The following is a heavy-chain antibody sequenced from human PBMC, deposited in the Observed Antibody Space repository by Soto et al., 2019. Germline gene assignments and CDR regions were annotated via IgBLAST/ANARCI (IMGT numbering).Heavy chain of an antibody. J-gene: IGHJ4*02. D-gene: IGHD3-10*01. Sequence: QFQLVQSGAEVTKPGSSVTVSCKASGCTFSSYTISCVRQAPGQGLEWMGRIIPILGIANYAQKFQGRITITADKSTSTAYIELSRLRAEETAVYYCAGGDYYVSGWNYDYRGQGPLVTVSS. CDR3: AGGDYYVSGWNYDY. V-gene: IGHV1-69*02. CDR2: IIPILGIA. CDR1: GCTFSSYT.